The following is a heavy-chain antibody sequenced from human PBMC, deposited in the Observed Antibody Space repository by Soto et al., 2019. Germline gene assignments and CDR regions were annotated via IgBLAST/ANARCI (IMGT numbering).Heavy chain of an antibody. Sequence: SETLSLTCAVYGGSFSGYYWSWIRQPPGKGLEWIGEINHSGSTNYNPSLKSRVTISVDTSKNQFSLKLSSVTAADTAVYYCARNHLPFYYDFWSGYYSGGYYYYGMDVWGQGTTVTVS. V-gene: IGHV4-34*01. J-gene: IGHJ6*02. CDR3: ARNHLPFYYDFWSGYYSGGYYYYGMDV. CDR2: INHSGST. CDR1: GGSFSGYY. D-gene: IGHD3-3*01.